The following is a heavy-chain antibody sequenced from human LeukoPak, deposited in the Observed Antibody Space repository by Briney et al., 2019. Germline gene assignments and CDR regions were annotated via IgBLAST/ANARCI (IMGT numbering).Heavy chain of an antibody. CDR2: IKSKTDCGTT. CDR3: QCGRF. J-gene: IGHJ4*02. Sequence: GGSLRLSCSASGFTFTNAWMSWVRQAPGKGPEWVGRIKSKTDCGTTDYAAPVKGRFSISRDDLKNTLYLQMHSLKREDTAVYYCQCGRFWGQGTLVTVSS. V-gene: IGHV3-15*01. D-gene: IGHD1-26*01. CDR1: GFTFTNAW.